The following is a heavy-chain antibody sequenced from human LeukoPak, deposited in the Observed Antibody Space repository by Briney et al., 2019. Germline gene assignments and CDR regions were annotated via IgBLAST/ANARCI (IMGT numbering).Heavy chain of an antibody. CDR1: GFTFSDYS. CDR2: ISSSSTTI. CDR3: ARERVIAAAGDGFDS. V-gene: IGHV3-48*02. Sequence: GGSLRLSCAASGFTFSDYSMNWVRKAPGKGLEWVSYISSSSTTIFYADSVKGRFTISRDNAKNSLFLQMNGLRDEDTALYYCARERVIAAAGDGFDSWGQGTLVTVSS. D-gene: IGHD2-21*01. J-gene: IGHJ4*02.